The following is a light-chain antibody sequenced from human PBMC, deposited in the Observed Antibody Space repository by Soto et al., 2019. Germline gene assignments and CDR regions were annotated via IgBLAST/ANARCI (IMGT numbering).Light chain of an antibody. CDR2: GAS. Sequence: DIQLTQSPSFLSASVGGRVTITCRASQAISSHLAWYQQKPGKAPNLLIYGASTLQSGVPSRFSGSGSGTQFTLTISSLQPEDFATYYCQQYYTMYTFGRGTKLEIK. CDR3: QQYYTMYT. V-gene: IGKV1-9*01. J-gene: IGKJ2*01. CDR1: QAISSH.